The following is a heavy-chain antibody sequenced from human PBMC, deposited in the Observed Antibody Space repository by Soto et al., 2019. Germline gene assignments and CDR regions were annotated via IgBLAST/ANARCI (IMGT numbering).Heavy chain of an antibody. CDR2: INHSGST. D-gene: IGHD2-15*01. CDR3: ARASDMKDSSSLDIVVVVAANGGAFDI. V-gene: IGHV4-34*01. Sequence: QVQLQQWGAGLLKPSETLSLTCAVYGGSFSGYYWSWIRQPPGKGLEWIGEINHSGSTNYNPSLKSRVTISVDTYKNQFSLKLSSVTAADTAVYYCARASDMKDSSSLDIVVVVAANGGAFDIWGQGTMVTVSS. J-gene: IGHJ3*02. CDR1: GGSFSGYY.